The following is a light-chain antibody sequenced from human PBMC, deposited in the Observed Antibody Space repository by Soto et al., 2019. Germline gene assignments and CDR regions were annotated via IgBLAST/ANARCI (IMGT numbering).Light chain of an antibody. CDR3: QQSKSYYT. J-gene: IGKJ2*01. CDR1: QSISNW. CDR2: KAS. V-gene: IGKV1-5*03. Sequence: DIQMTQSPSTLSASIGERVTITCRASQSISNWLAWYQQKPGKAPKLLIYKASTVESRVPSRFSGSGSGTQFTLTLSSMQPDDLATYYCQQSKSYYTFGQGTKVAIK.